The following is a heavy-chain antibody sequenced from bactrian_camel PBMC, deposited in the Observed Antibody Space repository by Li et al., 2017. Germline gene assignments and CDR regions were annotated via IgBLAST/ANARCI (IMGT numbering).Heavy chain of an antibody. Sequence: QLVESGGDLVRPGGSLRLSCAASGFTFSSYWKYWVRQAPGKGLEWVAGINGGGGTTYYADSVKGRFTISRDNAKNTVYLQMDSLKSEDTAVYYCVSQDNTDYAWYWGQGTQVTVS. CDR3: VSQDNTDYAWY. V-gene: IGHV3S25*01. CDR2: INGGGGTT. D-gene: IGHD4*01. CDR1: GFTFSSYW. J-gene: IGHJ4*01.